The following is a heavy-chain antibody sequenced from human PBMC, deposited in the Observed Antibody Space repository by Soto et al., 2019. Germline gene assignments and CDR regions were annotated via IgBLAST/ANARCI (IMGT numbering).Heavy chain of an antibody. Sequence: SVKVSCKASGGTFSSYAISWVRQAPGQGLEWMGGIIPIFGTANYAQKFQGRVTITADKSTSTAYMELSSLRSEDTAVYYCARDRRRFTQIPPGMDVWGQGTTVTVSS. CDR3: ARDRRRFTQIPPGMDV. J-gene: IGHJ6*02. V-gene: IGHV1-69*06. D-gene: IGHD2-21*01. CDR1: GGTFSSYA. CDR2: IIPIFGTA.